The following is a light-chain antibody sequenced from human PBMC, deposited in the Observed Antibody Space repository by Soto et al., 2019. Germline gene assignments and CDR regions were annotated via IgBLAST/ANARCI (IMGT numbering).Light chain of an antibody. CDR3: QQYGSSPPWT. Sequence: EIVLTQSPGTLSLSPGERATLSCRASQSVSDNYLAWYQQKPGQAPRLHIYGAFTRATGIPDRFSGSGSGTDFSLTISRLEPEDCAVYYCQQYGSSPPWTFGQGTTGEIK. CDR2: GAF. V-gene: IGKV3-20*01. J-gene: IGKJ1*01. CDR1: QSVSDNY.